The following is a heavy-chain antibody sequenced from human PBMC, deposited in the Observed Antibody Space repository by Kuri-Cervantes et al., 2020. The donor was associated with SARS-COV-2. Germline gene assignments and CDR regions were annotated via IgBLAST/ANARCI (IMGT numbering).Heavy chain of an antibody. V-gene: IGHV4-39*01. CDR2: IYYSGST. D-gene: IGHD3-3*01. Sequence: GSLRLSCTVSGGTISSSSYYWGWIRQPPGKGLEWIGSIYYSGSTYYNPSLKSRVTISVDTSKNQFYLKLSSVTAADTAVYSCASLPLSTITIFGVVIIGHYFDYWGQGTLVTVSS. CDR3: ASLPLSTITIFGVVIIGHYFDY. CDR1: GGTISSSSYY. J-gene: IGHJ4*02.